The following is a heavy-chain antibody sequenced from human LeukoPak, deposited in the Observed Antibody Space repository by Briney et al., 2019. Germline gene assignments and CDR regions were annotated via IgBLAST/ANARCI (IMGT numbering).Heavy chain of an antibody. V-gene: IGHV1-2*02. D-gene: IGHD1-1*01. CDR3: ARVRWNLGLLDY. CDR1: GYNFIGYY. J-gene: IGHJ4*02. Sequence: ASVKVSCKASGYNFIGYYVHWVRQAPGQGLEWMGWINPDSGGTNYAQKFQGRVTMTKGTSISTAYMELSRLRSDDTAVYYCARVRWNLGLLDYWGQGALVSVSS. CDR2: INPDSGGT.